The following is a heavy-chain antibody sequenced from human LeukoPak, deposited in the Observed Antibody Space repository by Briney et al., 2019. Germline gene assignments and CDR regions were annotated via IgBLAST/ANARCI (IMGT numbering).Heavy chain of an antibody. Sequence: ASVKVSCKTSGYTFTTYAIHWVRQAPGQRLEWMGLINADDGNTRYSQRFQGRVTITRDTSANTAYMELSSLRFEDTAVYYCARHYGPWGQGTLVTVSS. V-gene: IGHV1-3*01. CDR1: GYTFTTYA. CDR2: INADDGNT. CDR3: ARHYGP. J-gene: IGHJ5*02. D-gene: IGHD3-16*01.